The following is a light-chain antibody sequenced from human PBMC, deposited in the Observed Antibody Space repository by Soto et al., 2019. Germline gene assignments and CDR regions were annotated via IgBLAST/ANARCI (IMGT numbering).Light chain of an antibody. CDR1: QSVSSNY. CDR2: GAS. J-gene: IGKJ2*01. Sequence: EIVLTQSPGTLSLSPGERATLSCRASQSVSSNYLVWYQQKPGQAPRPLIYGASTRATGIPDRFSGSGSGTDFTLTISRLEPEDFAVYYCQQYAGLSYTFRQGTKLEIK. CDR3: QQYAGLSYT. V-gene: IGKV3-20*01.